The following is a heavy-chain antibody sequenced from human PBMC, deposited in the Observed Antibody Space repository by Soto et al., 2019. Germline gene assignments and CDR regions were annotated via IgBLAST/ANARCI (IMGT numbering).Heavy chain of an antibody. CDR2: IIPIFGTA. V-gene: IGHV1-69*13. CDR3: ARHGYVLRYFDWLLSFGY. D-gene: IGHD3-9*01. CDR1: GGTFSSYA. J-gene: IGHJ4*02. Sequence: PSVKVSCKASGGTFSSYAISWVRQAPGQGLEWMGGIIPIFGTANYAQKFQGRVTITADESTSTAYMELSSLRSEDTAVYYCARHGYVLRYFDWLLSFGYWGQGTLVTVSS.